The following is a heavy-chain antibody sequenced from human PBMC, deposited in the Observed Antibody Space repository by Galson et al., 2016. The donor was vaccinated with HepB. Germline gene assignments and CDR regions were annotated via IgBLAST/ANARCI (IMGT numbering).Heavy chain of an antibody. CDR3: AREGVVQLPGRGPSTYFSVGMDV. CDR2: IYPDDSEA. D-gene: IGHD1-1*01. V-gene: IGHV5-51*01. J-gene: IGHJ6*02. Sequence: QSGAEVKKPGESLRISCSTSGYTFSNYWIAWVRQMPGKGLEWMGIIYPDDSEARYSPSFQGQVTFSVDKSISTAFLQWTSLKASDTAIYYCAREGVVQLPGRGPSTYFSVGMDVWGQGTTVTVSS. CDR1: GYTFSNYW.